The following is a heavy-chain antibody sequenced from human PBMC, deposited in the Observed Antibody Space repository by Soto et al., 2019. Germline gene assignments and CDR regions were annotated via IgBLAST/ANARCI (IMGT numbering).Heavy chain of an antibody. V-gene: IGHV4-59*01. CDR3: ARRIIPDFDY. D-gene: IGHD2-21*01. CDR2: IYYSGGT. CDR1: GGSIRSYY. J-gene: IGHJ4*02. Sequence: PSETLSLTCTVTGGSIRSYYWSWFRQPPGKGLEWIGYIYYSGGTSYNPSLRGRVTISIDTSKNQFFLKLKSVTAADTAGYYCARRIIPDFDYWGPGTLVSLSS.